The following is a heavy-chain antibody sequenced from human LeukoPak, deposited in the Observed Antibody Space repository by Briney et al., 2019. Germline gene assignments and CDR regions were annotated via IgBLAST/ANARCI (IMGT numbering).Heavy chain of an antibody. CDR3: ARVQFRYYYYYGMDV. Sequence: GASVKVSCKASGYTFTSYDINWVRQATGQGLEWMGWMNPNSGNTGYARKFQGRVTMTRNTSISTAYMELSSLRSEDTAVYYCARVQFRYYYYYGMDVWGQGTTVTVSS. V-gene: IGHV1-8*01. CDR2: MNPNSGNT. J-gene: IGHJ6*02. CDR1: GYTFTSYD.